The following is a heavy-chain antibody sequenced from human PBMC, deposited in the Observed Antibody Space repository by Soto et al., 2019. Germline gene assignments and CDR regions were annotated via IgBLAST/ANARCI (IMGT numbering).Heavy chain of an antibody. CDR3: ARRSTVTIYNWFDP. CDR2: IYYSGST. J-gene: IGHJ5*02. V-gene: IGHV4-39*01. D-gene: IGHD4-4*01. Sequence: SETLSLTCTVSGGSISSSSYYWGWIRQPPGKGLEWIGSIYYSGSTYYNPSLKSRVTISVDTSKNQFSLNLSSVTAADTAVYYCARRSTVTIYNWFDPWGQGTLVTVSS. CDR1: GGSISSSSYY.